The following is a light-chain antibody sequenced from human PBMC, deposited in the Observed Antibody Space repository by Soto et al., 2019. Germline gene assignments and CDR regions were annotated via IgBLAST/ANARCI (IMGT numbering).Light chain of an antibody. CDR3: QTWGTGIVL. Sequence: QPVLTQSPSASASLGASVKLTCTLSSGHSSYAISWHQQQPEKGPQYFMKLNSDGSHSKGDGIPDSFSGSSSGAERYLTISRLQSEDEADYYCQTWGTGIVLFGGGTQLTVL. V-gene: IGLV4-69*01. CDR1: SGHSSYA. CDR2: LNSDGSH. J-gene: IGLJ2*01.